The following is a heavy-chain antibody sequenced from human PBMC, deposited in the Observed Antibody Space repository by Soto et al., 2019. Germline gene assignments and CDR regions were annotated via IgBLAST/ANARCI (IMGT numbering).Heavy chain of an antibody. J-gene: IGHJ4*02. CDR3: AREGASGMTIFGTAPDY. D-gene: IGHD3-3*01. Sequence: QVQLVQSGAEVKKSGASVTVSCKASGYTFTSFGFSWVRQAPGQGLEWMGYISASSGSTIYAQKLQGRVTMTKDTSTNTAYLELRSLRSDDTAVYYCAREGASGMTIFGTAPDYWGQGTLVTVSS. CDR1: GYTFTSFG. CDR2: ISASSGST. V-gene: IGHV1-18*01.